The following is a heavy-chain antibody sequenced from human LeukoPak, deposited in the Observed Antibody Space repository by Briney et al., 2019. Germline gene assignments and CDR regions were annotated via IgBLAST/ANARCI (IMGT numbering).Heavy chain of an antibody. CDR3: ARDLYDILTGYRNYYFDY. CDR2: IYHSGST. V-gene: IGHV4-4*02. J-gene: IGHJ4*02. D-gene: IGHD3-9*01. CDR1: GGSISSSNW. Sequence: SGTLSLTCAVSGGSISSSNWWSWVRQPPGKGLEWIGEIYHSGSTNYNPSLKSRVTMSVDKSKNQFSLKLNSVTAADTAVYYCARDLYDILTGYRNYYFDYWGQGTLVTVSS.